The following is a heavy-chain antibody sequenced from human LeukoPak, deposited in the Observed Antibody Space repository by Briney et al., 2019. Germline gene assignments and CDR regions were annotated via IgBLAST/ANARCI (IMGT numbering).Heavy chain of an antibody. D-gene: IGHD3-22*01. J-gene: IGHJ6*03. CDR1: GYTFTGYY. Sequence: ASVKVSCKASGYTFTGYYMHWVRQAPGQGLEWMGWINPNSGGTNYAQKFQGRVTMTRDTSISTAYMELSRLRSDDTAVYYCARGGHDSSGYYPRYNYYHMDVWGKGTTVTISS. CDR2: INPNSGGT. V-gene: IGHV1-2*02. CDR3: ARGGHDSSGYYPRYNYYHMDV.